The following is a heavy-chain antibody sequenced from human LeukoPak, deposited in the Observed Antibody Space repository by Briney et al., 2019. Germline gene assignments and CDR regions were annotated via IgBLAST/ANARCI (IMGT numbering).Heavy chain of an antibody. D-gene: IGHD2/OR15-2a*01. V-gene: IGHV4-34*01. Sequence: SETLSLTCAVSGGSFSGYYWSWIRQPPGKGLEWIGEINHSGSTNYNPSLKSRVTISVDTSKNQFSLKLSSVTAADTAVYYCARGQTTFDYWGQGTLVTVSS. CDR2: INHSGST. CDR1: GGSFSGYY. CDR3: ARGQTTFDY. J-gene: IGHJ4*02.